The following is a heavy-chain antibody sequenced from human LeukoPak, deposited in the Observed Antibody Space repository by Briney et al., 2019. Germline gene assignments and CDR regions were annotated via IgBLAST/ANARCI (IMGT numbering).Heavy chain of an antibody. CDR3: ARDIGYRSTWGYYFDY. J-gene: IGHJ4*02. CDR2: IYYCGST. CDR1: RDSLSISRSY. D-gene: IGHD6-13*01. Sequence: PPESPSLTRALPRDSLSISRSYWGWSRHPPRKWLEWIGSIYYCGSTYYNPSLKSRVTISVDTSKNQFSLKLSSVTAADTAVYYCARDIGYRSTWGYYFDYWGQGTLVTVSS. V-gene: IGHV4-39*02.